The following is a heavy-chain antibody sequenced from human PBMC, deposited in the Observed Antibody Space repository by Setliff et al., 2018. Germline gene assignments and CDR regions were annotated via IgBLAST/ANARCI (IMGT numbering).Heavy chain of an antibody. D-gene: IGHD6-13*01. CDR1: GGSISSGGYY. CDR3: ARSAGYSSSWYNYYYGMDV. V-gene: IGHV4-31*03. J-gene: IGHJ6*02. CDR2: IYSSGST. Sequence: SETLSLTCTVSGGSISSGGYYWSWIRQHPGKGLEWIGYIYSSGSTYYNPSLKSRVTLSVDTSKNQFSLKLSSVTAADTAVYYCARSAGYSSSWYNYYYGMDVWGQGTTVTVSS.